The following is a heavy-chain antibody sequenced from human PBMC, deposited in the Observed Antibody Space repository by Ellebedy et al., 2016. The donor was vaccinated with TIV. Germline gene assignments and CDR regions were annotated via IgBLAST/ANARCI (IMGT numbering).Heavy chain of an antibody. D-gene: IGHD3-22*01. J-gene: IGHJ4*02. V-gene: IGHV3-23*01. Sequence: PGGSLRLSCTASGFTFSTYAMSWVRQAPGKGLEWVSLISGSGGSTYYTASVKGRFTISRDNSKSTLSLQMNSLRAEETAVYYCARDRGTTMTVSDYWGQGTLVTVSS. CDR2: ISGSGGST. CDR1: GFTFSTYA. CDR3: ARDRGTTMTVSDY.